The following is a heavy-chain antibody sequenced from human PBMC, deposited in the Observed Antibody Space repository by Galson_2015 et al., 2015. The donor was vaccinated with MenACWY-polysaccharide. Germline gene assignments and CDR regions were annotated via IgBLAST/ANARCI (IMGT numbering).Heavy chain of an antibody. J-gene: IGHJ4*02. CDR1: GFSFNGYA. V-gene: IGHV3-23*01. Sequence: LSLSCAASGFSFNGYAMSWVRRAPGKGLEWVSTISVGGDTTYYADSVKGRFTISRDNSKNTLYLQMNSLRAEDTAIYYCAKAVVATALLDYWGQGTLVS. D-gene: IGHD2-21*02. CDR3: AKAVVATALLDY. CDR2: ISVGGDTT.